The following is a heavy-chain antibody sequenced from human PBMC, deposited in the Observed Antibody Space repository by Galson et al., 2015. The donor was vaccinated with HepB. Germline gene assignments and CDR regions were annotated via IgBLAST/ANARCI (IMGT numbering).Heavy chain of an antibody. Sequence: SLRLSCAASGFTFSNAWMSWVRQAPGKGLEWVGRIKSKTDGGTTDYAAPVKGRFTISRDDSKNTLYLQMNSLKTEDTAVYYCTTESRNPPYYYDSSALDYWGQGTLVTVSS. J-gene: IGHJ4*02. CDR2: IKSKTDGGTT. CDR3: TTESRNPPYYYDSSALDY. D-gene: IGHD3-22*01. CDR1: GFTFSNAW. V-gene: IGHV3-15*01.